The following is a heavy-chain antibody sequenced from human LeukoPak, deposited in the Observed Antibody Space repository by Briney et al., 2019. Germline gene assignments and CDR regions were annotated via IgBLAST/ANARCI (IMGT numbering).Heavy chain of an antibody. CDR1: GFTFSSYA. Sequence: GGSLRLSCAASGFTFSSYAINWVRQAPGKGLEWVSVIYSGRSTYYADSVKGRFTISRDNSKNTLYLQMNSLRAEDTAVYYCAMTTVTTTEYFQHWGLGTLVTVSS. CDR2: IYSGRST. D-gene: IGHD4-17*01. CDR3: AMTTVTTTEYFQH. J-gene: IGHJ1*01. V-gene: IGHV3-66*01.